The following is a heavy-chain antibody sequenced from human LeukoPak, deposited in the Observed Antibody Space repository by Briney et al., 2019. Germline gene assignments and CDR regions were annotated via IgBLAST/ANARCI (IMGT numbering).Heavy chain of an antibody. CDR3: ARTTEGYAGGPGYSYYYYMDV. CDR1: GGSISSYY. Sequence: PSETLSLTCTVSGGSISSYYWSWIRQPPGKGLEWIGYIHYSGSTHYNPPLKSRVTISVDTSKNQVSLELRSVTAADTAVYYCARTTEGYAGGPGYSYYYYMDVWGKGTTVTISS. CDR2: IHYSGST. D-gene: IGHD5-12*01. V-gene: IGHV4-59*01. J-gene: IGHJ6*03.